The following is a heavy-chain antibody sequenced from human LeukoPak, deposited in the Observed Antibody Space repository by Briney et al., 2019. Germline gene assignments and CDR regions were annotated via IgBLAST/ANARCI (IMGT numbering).Heavy chain of an antibody. CDR3: ALPAAPMGWFDP. D-gene: IGHD2-2*01. V-gene: IGHV1-8*01. CDR2: MNPNSGNT. Sequence: ASVKVSCKASGYTFTSYDINWVRQATGQGLEWMGWMNPNSGNTGYAQKFQGRVTMTRNTSISTAYMELSSLRSEDTAVYYCALPAAPMGWFDPWGQGTLVTVSS. CDR1: GYTFTSYD. J-gene: IGHJ5*02.